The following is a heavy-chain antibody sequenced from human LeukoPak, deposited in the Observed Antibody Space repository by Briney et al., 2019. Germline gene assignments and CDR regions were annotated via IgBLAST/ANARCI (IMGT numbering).Heavy chain of an antibody. V-gene: IGHV3-53*01. J-gene: IGHJ4*02. CDR1: GFTVYTNS. Sequence: PGGSLRLSCAVSGFTVYTNSMSWVRQVPGEGLEWVSVIYTGGTTHYADSVKGRFTISRGNSKNTLYLEMNSLRAEDAAVYFCARSPAFYDGAVVKYYFDYWGQGTLVTVSS. CDR2: IYTGGTT. D-gene: IGHD6-19*01. CDR3: ARSPAFYDGAVVKYYFDY.